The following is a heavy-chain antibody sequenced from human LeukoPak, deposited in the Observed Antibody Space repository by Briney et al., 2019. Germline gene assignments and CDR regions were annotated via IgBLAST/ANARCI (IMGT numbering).Heavy chain of an antibody. CDR2: IKQDESQK. Sequence: GGSLRLSCAASGFTFSSYWMTWVRQAPGKGLEWVANIKQDESQKYYVDSVKGRYTISRDNAKNSLFLQMNSLRAEDTAVYYCARDQEVASVYREDSWGHGTLVTV. D-gene: IGHD5-12*01. CDR3: ARDQEVASVYREDS. CDR1: GFTFSSYW. J-gene: IGHJ5*01. V-gene: IGHV3-7*01.